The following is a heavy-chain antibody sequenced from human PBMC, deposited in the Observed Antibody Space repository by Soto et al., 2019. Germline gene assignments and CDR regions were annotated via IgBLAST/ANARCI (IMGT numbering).Heavy chain of an antibody. CDR2: VYYGGAT. CDR3: ARLEGLATISYYFDF. D-gene: IGHD3-9*01. CDR1: GVSITKSGYY. V-gene: IGHV4-39*01. J-gene: IGHJ4*02. Sequence: SETLSLTCTVSGVSITKSGYYWGWIRQSPGQGLEWIANVYYGGATHYNPSLKTRVTISIDKSKSQFSLKLNSVTAADSAVYFCARLEGLATISYYFDFWGPGALVTVSS.